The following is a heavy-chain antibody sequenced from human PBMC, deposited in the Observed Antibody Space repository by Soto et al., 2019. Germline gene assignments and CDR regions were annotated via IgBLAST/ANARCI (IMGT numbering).Heavy chain of an antibody. CDR2: VWYDGSSQ. D-gene: IGHD3-22*01. Sequence: AGSLRLSCEASGFTFRNSGMEWIRQAPGKGLEWVARVWYDGSSQYYADSVKGRFTISRDNSKNTLYMERNSVRVEDKAVYSCARDLDSHYERMDVSAEGTADTDSP. CDR3: ARDLDSHYERMDV. V-gene: IGHV3-30*02. J-gene: IGHJ6*04. CDR1: GFTFRNSG.